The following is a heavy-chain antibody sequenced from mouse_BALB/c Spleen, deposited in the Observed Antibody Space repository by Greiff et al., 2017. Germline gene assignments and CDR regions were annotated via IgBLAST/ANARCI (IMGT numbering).Heavy chain of an antibody. Sequence: EVQLVESGPSLVKPSQTLSLTCSVTGDSITSGYWNWIRKFPGNKLEYMGYISYSGSTYYNPSLKSRISITRDTSKNQYYLQLNSVTTEDTATYYCARVPPPRYAMDYWGQGTSVTVSS. CDR1: GDSITSGY. CDR3: ARVPPPRYAMDY. CDR2: ISYSGST. J-gene: IGHJ4*01. V-gene: IGHV3-8*02.